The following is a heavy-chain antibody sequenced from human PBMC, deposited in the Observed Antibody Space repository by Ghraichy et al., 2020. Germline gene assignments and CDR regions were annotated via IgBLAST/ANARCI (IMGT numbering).Heavy chain of an antibody. Sequence: GSLRLSCAGSGFIFSNHGMNWVRRAPGKGLEWVSSISSASNYKYYADSVKGRFNISRDNAKSSLFLQMNSLRADDTAVYYCARTYSGYDYHDFWGQGTLVTVSS. J-gene: IGHJ4*02. V-gene: IGHV3-21*06. CDR3: ARTYSGYDYHDF. CDR2: ISSASNYK. CDR1: GFIFSNHG. D-gene: IGHD5-12*01.